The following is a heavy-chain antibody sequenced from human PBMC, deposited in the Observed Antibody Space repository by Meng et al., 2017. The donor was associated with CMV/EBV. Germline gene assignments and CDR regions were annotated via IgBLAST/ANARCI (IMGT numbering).Heavy chain of an antibody. Sequence: HVELGQSVAELRKPGTSVKVSLKASGNTFTHYSMQLVQKAPGKGLELIGCINPNSGDTNYAQTFQGRVTMTRDTSISTAYMELSRLRSDDTAVYYCTRDAHLTTVTPNWFDPWGQGTLVTVSS. V-gene: IGHV1-2*02. CDR1: GNTFTHYS. CDR2: INPNSGDT. D-gene: IGHD4-17*01. J-gene: IGHJ5*02. CDR3: TRDAHLTTVTPNWFDP.